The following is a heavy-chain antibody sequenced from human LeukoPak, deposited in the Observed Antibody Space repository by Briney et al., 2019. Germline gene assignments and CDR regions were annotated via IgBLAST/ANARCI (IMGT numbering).Heavy chain of an antibody. J-gene: IGHJ4*02. CDR3: ARGTYSSGWYLDY. Sequence: PGGSLRLSCAASGFTFSSYAMHWVRQAPGKGLEWVAVISYDGSNKYYADSVKGRFTISRDNSKNTLYLQMNSLRAEDTAVYYCARGTYSSGWYLDYWGQGTLDTVSS. CDR2: ISYDGSNK. CDR1: GFTFSSYA. V-gene: IGHV3-30*14. D-gene: IGHD6-19*01.